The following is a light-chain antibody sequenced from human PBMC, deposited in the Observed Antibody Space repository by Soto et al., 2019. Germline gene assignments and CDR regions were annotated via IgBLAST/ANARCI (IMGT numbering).Light chain of an antibody. CDR1: SSDIGSYDY. CDR3: SSYTTTATLVV. Sequence: QSALTQPASVSGSPGQSITLSCTGYSSDIGSYDYVSWYQQHPGKAPKPLIYGLTNRPSGVSDRFSGSKSGDTASPTISGLQSDNEAIYFCSSYTTTATLVVFGTGTKLTVL. V-gene: IGLV2-14*03. CDR2: GLT. J-gene: IGLJ1*01.